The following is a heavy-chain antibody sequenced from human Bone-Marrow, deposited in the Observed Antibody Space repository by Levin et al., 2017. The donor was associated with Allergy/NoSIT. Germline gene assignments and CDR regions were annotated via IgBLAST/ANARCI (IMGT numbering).Heavy chain of an antibody. CDR3: ARGDCYSGSCYGPDWFDP. V-gene: IGHV1-8*02. Sequence: ASVKVSCKASGYTFTNYSIHWVRQAPGQGLEYMGYINPNSGHTGFAQKFQGRLTMTRNSSITTAYMELSGLRSEDTAIYYCARGDCYSGSCYGPDWFDPWGQGTQVTVSS. CDR2: INPNSGHT. CDR1: GYTFTNYS. J-gene: IGHJ5*02. D-gene: IGHD3-22*01.